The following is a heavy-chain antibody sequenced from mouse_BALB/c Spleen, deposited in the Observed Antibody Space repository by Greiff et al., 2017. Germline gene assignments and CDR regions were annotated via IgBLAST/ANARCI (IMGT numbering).Heavy chain of an antibody. J-gene: IGHJ4*01. CDR1: GYTFTSYY. CDR3: TSMILYAMDY. CDR2: INPSNGGT. V-gene: IGHV1S81*02. Sequence: QVQLQQSGAELVKPGASVKLSCTASGYTFTSYYMYWVKQRPGQGLEWIGEINPSNGGTNFNEKFKSKATLTVDKSSSTAYMQLSSLTSEDSAVYYCTSMILYAMDYWGQGTSVTVSS. D-gene: IGHD2-3*01.